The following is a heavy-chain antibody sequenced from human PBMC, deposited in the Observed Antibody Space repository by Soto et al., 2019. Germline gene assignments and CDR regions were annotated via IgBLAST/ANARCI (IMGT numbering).Heavy chain of an antibody. D-gene: IGHD6-19*01. CDR1: GDSISSGSY. V-gene: IGHV4-38-2*02. CDR3: ARVHVMVVAGSTFDY. Sequence: SETLSLTCTVAGDSISSGSYCGWIRQPPGEGPEWIASIYHGGTTFYNPSLKSRISISVDTSKNQFSLRLTSVTAADTATYYCARVHVMVVAGSTFDYWGPATLVTVSS. CDR2: IYHGGTT. J-gene: IGHJ4*03.